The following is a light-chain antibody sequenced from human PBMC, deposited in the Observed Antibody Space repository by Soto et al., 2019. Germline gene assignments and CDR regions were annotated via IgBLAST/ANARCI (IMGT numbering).Light chain of an antibody. J-gene: IGLJ1*01. CDR1: TSDVGRYNY. CDR2: DVS. Sequence: QSVLPQPASLSGSPGQSISISCTGTTSDVGRYNYVSWYQQHPGKAPKLMIYDVSYRPSWVSNRFSGSKSGITASLTISGLQAEDEADYYCNSFTTSSTYVFGTGTKVTVL. V-gene: IGLV2-14*03. CDR3: NSFTTSSTYV.